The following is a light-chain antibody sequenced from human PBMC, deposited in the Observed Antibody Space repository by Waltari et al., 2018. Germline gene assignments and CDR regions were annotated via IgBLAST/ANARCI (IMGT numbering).Light chain of an antibody. Sequence: SYVVTQPPSVSVAPGATATITCGGDNIGTYSVHWYQQKAGPAPVLVIFYDRDRPSGIPDRFSGSNSGNTATLTISRVEAGDEARYYCHVWHPHVDPGVFGTGTEVTVL. J-gene: IGLJ1*01. CDR1: NIGTYS. V-gene: IGLV3-21*04. CDR2: YDR. CDR3: HVWHPHVDPGV.